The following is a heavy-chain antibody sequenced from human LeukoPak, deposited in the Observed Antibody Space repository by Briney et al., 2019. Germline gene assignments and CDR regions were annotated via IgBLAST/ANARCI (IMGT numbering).Heavy chain of an antibody. Sequence: PSETPSLTCTVSGGSISSYYWSWIRQPPGKGLEWIGYIYYSGSTNYNPSLKSRVTISVDTSKNQFSLKLSSVTAADTAVYYCARAENYPNWYFDLWGRGTLVTVSS. D-gene: IGHD1-7*01. CDR1: GGSISSYY. CDR3: ARAENYPNWYFDL. CDR2: IYYSGST. J-gene: IGHJ2*01. V-gene: IGHV4-59*01.